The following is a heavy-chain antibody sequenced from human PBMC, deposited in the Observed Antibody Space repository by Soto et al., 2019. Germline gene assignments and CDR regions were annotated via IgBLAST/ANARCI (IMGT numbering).Heavy chain of an antibody. Sequence: GGSLRLSCEASGFTFNTYSMHWVRQPPGKGLEWLAAIWYDGTQKYYADSVKGRFIITRDNSKKTLYLEMNSLRAEDTAVYYCARDPQGKRFGLDYWGQGTLVTVSS. D-gene: IGHD3-10*01. V-gene: IGHV3-33*01. J-gene: IGHJ4*02. CDR3: ARDPQGKRFGLDY. CDR1: GFTFNTYS. CDR2: IWYDGTQK.